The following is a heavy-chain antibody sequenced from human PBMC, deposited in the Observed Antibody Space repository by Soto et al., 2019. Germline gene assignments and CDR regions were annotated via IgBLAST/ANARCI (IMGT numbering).Heavy chain of an antibody. D-gene: IGHD2-15*01. J-gene: IGHJ4*02. CDR1: GFTFSSYW. Sequence: PGGSLRLSCAASGFTFSSYWMHWVRQAPGKGLVWVSRINSDGSSTSYADSVKGRFTIPRDNAKNTLYLQMNSLRAEDTAVYYCARETAYCSGGSCYDFDYWGQGTLVTVSS. CDR2: INSDGSST. CDR3: ARETAYCSGGSCYDFDY. V-gene: IGHV3-74*01.